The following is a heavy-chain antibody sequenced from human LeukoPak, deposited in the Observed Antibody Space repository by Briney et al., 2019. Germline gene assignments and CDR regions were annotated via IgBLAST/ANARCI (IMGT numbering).Heavy chain of an antibody. Sequence: SETLSLICAVYGGSFSGYYWSWLRQPPGKGLEWFGYLYYSGSTNYTPSLKSRVTIPVDTSKHQFSLKLSSVTAADTAVYYCARHSGDDYYGSGGYLNWFDPWGQGTLVTVSS. V-gene: IGHV4-59*08. CDR2: LYYSGST. CDR1: GGSFSGYY. D-gene: IGHD3-10*01. CDR3: ARHSGDDYYGSGGYLNWFDP. J-gene: IGHJ5*02.